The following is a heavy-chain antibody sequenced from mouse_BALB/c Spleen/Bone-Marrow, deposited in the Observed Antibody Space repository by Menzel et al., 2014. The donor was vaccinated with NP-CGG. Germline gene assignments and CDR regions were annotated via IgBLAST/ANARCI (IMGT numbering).Heavy chain of an antibody. D-gene: IGHD2-4*01. V-gene: IGHV1-52*01. Sequence: QVQLQQSGAELVRPGASVKLSCKASGYTFTSYWMNWVKQRPEQGLEWIGRMDPYDSETHYNQKFKDKAILTVDKSSGTAYMQLSSLTSEDSAVYYCARGRDYDVFSYWGQGTLVSVSA. CDR2: MDPYDSET. CDR3: ARGRDYDVFSY. CDR1: GYTFTSYW. J-gene: IGHJ3*01.